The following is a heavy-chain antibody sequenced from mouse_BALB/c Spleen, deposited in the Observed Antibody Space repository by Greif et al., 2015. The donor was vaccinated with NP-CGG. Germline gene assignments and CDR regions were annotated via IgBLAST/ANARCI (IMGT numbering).Heavy chain of an antibody. Sequence: VQLQQSGPELVKPGASVKMSCKASGYTFTSYVMHWVKQKPGQGLEWIGYINPYNDGTKYNEKFKGKATLTSDKSSSTAFMELSSLTSEDSAVDYCANGDNNWYFDVWGAGITVTVSS. CDR2: INPYNDGT. D-gene: IGHD1-3*01. CDR1: GYTFTSYV. V-gene: IGHV1-14*01. CDR3: ANGDNNWYFDV. J-gene: IGHJ1*01.